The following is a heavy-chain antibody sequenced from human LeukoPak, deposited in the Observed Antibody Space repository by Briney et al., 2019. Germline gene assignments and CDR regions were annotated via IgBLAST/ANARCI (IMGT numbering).Heavy chain of an antibody. Sequence: GGSLRLSCAASGFTFSSYSMNWVRQAPGKGLEWVSSISSSSSYIYYADSVKGRFTISRDNAKNSLYLQMNSLRAEDTAVYYCAREVYWNYDDAFDIWGQGTMVTVSS. CDR2: ISSSSSYI. J-gene: IGHJ3*02. CDR3: AREVYWNYDDAFDI. CDR1: GFTFSSYS. V-gene: IGHV3-21*01. D-gene: IGHD1-7*01.